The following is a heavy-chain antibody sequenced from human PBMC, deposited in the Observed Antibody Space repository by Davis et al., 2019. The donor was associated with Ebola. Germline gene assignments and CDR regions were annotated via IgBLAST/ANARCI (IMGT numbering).Heavy chain of an antibody. V-gene: IGHV1-46*01. D-gene: IGHD3-9*01. CDR1: GYTFTSYY. CDR2: INPSGGST. Sequence: ASVKVSCKASGYTFTSYYMHWVRQAPGQGFEWMGIINPSGGSTSYAQKFQGRVTMTRDTSTSTVYMELSSLRSEDTAVYYCARGAYFDWLLYSDYYGMDVWGQGTTVTVSS. J-gene: IGHJ6*02. CDR3: ARGAYFDWLLYSDYYGMDV.